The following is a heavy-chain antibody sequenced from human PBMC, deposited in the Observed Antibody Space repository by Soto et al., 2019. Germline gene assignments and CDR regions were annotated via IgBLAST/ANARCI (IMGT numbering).Heavy chain of an antibody. V-gene: IGHV4-59*01. D-gene: IGHD3-3*01. CDR2: IHYSGST. J-gene: IGHJ4*02. CDR3: ARSSPRVVSTWDY. Sequence: SETLSLTCTVSSGSISGYYWSWIRHPPGKGLEWIGYIHYSGSTNYNPSLKSRVTISVDTSKNRFSLKLRSVTAADTAVYYCARSSPRVVSTWDYWGQGTLVTVS. CDR1: SGSISGYY.